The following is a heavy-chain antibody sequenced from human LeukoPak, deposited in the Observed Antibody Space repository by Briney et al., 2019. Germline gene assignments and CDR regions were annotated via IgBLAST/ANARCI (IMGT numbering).Heavy chain of an antibody. CDR2: IRSKAYGGTT. V-gene: IGHV3-49*04. Sequence: GGSLRLSCTASGFTFGDYAMSWVRQAPGKGLEWVGFIRSKAYGGTTEYAASVKGRFAISRDDSKSIAYLQMNSLKTEDTAVYYCTRVWSPGYYYDSSGYFYFDYWGQGTLVTVSS. D-gene: IGHD3-22*01. CDR3: TRVWSPGYYYDSSGYFYFDY. J-gene: IGHJ4*02. CDR1: GFTFGDYA.